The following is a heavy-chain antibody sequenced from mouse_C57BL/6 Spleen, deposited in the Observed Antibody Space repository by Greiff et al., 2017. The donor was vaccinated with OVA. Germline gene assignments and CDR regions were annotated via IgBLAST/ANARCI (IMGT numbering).Heavy chain of an antibody. CDR1: GYAFTNYL. Sequence: VQLQQSGAELVRPGTSVKVSCKASGYAFTNYLIEWVKQRPGQGLEWIGVINPGSGGTNYNEKFKGKATLTADKSSSTAYMQLSSLTSEDSAVYCWARRGYGSSYEDYWGQGTTLTVSS. J-gene: IGHJ2*01. CDR2: INPGSGGT. CDR3: ARRGYGSSYEDY. D-gene: IGHD1-1*01. V-gene: IGHV1-54*01.